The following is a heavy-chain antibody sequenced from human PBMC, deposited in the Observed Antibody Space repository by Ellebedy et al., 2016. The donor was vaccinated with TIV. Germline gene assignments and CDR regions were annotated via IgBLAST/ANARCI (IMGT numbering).Heavy chain of an antibody. CDR2: IYLDDDI. J-gene: IGHJ4*02. V-gene: IGHV2-5*02. CDR1: GFSLGTGGLG. CDR3: AHSGQEGSFVLLSSFEF. D-gene: IGHD6-13*01. Sequence: SGPTLVXPTQTLTLTCTFSGFSLGTGGLGVGWIRQPPGKALEWLALIYLDDDIYYSPSLRNRLTLTKDTSKNQVVLTMTKMDPVDTATYYCAHSGQEGSFVLLSSFEFWGQGTLVTVSS.